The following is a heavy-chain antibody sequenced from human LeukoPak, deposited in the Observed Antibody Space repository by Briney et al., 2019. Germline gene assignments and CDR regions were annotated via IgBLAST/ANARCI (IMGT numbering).Heavy chain of an antibody. CDR3: AKGDTKPIPAAIGGPDY. V-gene: IGHV3-30*04. Sequence: GRSLRLSCAASGFTFSSYAMHWVRQAPGKGLEWVAVISYDGSNKYYADSVKGRFTISRDNSKNTLYLQMNSLRAEDTAVYYCAKGDTKPIPAAIGGPDYWGQGTLVTVSS. CDR1: GFTFSSYA. CDR2: ISYDGSNK. D-gene: IGHD2-2*01. J-gene: IGHJ4*02.